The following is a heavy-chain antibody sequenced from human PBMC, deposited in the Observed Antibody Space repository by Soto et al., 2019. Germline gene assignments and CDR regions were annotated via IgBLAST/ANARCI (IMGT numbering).Heavy chain of an antibody. CDR3: ARHVVDIVLVPAARWFDP. D-gene: IGHD2-2*03. CDR2: IYYSGST. V-gene: IGHV4-39*01. CDR1: GGSISSSSYY. J-gene: IGHJ5*02. Sequence: SETLSLTCTVSGGSISSSSYYWGWIRQPPGKGLEWIGSIYYSGSTYYNPSLKSRVTISVDTSKNQFSLKLSSVTAADTAVYYFARHVVDIVLVPAARWFDPWGQGTLVTVSS.